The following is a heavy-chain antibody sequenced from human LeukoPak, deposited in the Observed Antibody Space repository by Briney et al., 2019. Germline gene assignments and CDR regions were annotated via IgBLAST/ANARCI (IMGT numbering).Heavy chain of an antibody. Sequence: GRSLRLSCAASGFTFSSYTMNWVRQAPGKGLEWVSSISSRSTYIYYADSVKGRFTISRDNAKNSLYLQMNSLRAEDTAVYYCARDQGVAAADPFDYWGQGTLVTVSS. CDR2: ISSRSTYI. J-gene: IGHJ4*02. V-gene: IGHV3-21*01. D-gene: IGHD6-25*01. CDR1: GFTFSSYT. CDR3: ARDQGVAAADPFDY.